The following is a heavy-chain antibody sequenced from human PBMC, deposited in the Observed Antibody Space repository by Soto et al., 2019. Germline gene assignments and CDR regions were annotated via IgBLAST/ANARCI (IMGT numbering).Heavy chain of an antibody. Sequence: ASVKVSCKASGYTFTSYAMHWVRQAPGQRLEWMGWINAGNGNTNYAQKLQGRVTMTTDTSTSTAYMELRSLRSDDTAVYYCARGLYGMDVWGQGTTVTVSS. J-gene: IGHJ6*02. CDR1: GYTFTSYA. V-gene: IGHV1-3*01. CDR2: INAGNGNT. CDR3: ARGLYGMDV.